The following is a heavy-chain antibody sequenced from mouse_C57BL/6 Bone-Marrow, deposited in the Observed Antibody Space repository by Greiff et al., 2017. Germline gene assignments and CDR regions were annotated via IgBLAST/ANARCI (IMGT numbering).Heavy chain of an antibody. V-gene: IGHV1-50*01. Sequence: VQLQQPGAELVKPGASVKLSCKASGYTFTSYWMQWVKQRPGQGLEWIGEIDPSDSYTNYNQKFKGKATLTVDTSSSTAYMQLSSLTSEDSAVYYCARDDYEPFAYWGQGTLVTVSA. CDR1: GYTFTSYW. D-gene: IGHD2-4*01. J-gene: IGHJ3*01. CDR2: IDPSDSYT. CDR3: ARDDYEPFAY.